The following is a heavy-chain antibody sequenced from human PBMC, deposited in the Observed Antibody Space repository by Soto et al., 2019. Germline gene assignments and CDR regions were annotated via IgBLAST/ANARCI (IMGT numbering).Heavy chain of an antibody. Sequence: GGSLRLSCAASGFTFSSYSMNWVRQAPGKGLEWVSYISSSSSTTYYADSVKGRFTISRDNSKNTLYLQMNSLRAEDTAVYYCARDFVVPAGTPQLNYYYYGMDVWGQGTTVTVSS. CDR3: ARDFVVPAGTPQLNYYYYGMDV. CDR1: GFTFSSYS. J-gene: IGHJ6*02. CDR2: ISSSSSTT. D-gene: IGHD2-2*01. V-gene: IGHV3-48*01.